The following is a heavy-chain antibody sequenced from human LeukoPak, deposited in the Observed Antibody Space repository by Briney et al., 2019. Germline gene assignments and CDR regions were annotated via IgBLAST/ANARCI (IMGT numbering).Heavy chain of an antibody. Sequence: AGGSLRLSCAASGFTFSSYGMSWVRQAPGKGLEWVSAISGSGGSTYYADSVKGRFTISRDNSKNTLYLQMNSLRAEDTAVYYCAKADDYDILTGQDDYWGQGTLVTVSS. CDR3: AKADDYDILTGQDDY. CDR1: GFTFSSYG. D-gene: IGHD3-9*01. V-gene: IGHV3-23*01. CDR2: ISGSGGST. J-gene: IGHJ4*02.